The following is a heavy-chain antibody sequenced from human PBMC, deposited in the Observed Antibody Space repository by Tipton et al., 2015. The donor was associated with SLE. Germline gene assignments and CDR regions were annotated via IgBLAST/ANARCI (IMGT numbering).Heavy chain of an antibody. CDR2: INHSGST. CDR3: ARVTRSGRSY. CDR1: GGSISSHY. Sequence: TLSLTCTVSGGSISSHYRSWIRQPPGKGLEWIGEINHSGSTNYNPSLKSRVTISVDTSKNQFSLKLSSVTAADTAVYYCARVTRSGRSYWDQGTLVTVSS. D-gene: IGHD3-10*01. J-gene: IGHJ4*02. V-gene: IGHV4-34*01.